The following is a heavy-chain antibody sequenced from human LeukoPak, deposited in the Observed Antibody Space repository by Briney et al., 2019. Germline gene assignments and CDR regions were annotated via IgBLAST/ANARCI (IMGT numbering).Heavy chain of an antibody. Sequence: ASVKVSCKASGYTFTGYYMHWVRQAPRQGLEWMGWINPNSGGTNYAQKFQGRVTMTRDTSISTAYMELSRLRSDDTAVYYCASPSIAVAGTVYYYYGMDVWGQGTTVTVSS. CDR1: GYTFTGYY. V-gene: IGHV1-2*02. J-gene: IGHJ6*02. CDR3: ASPSIAVAGTVYYYYGMDV. CDR2: INPNSGGT. D-gene: IGHD6-19*01.